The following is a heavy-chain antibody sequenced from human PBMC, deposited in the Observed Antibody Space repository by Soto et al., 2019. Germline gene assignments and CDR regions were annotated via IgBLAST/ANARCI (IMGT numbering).Heavy chain of an antibody. D-gene: IGHD4-17*01. J-gene: IGHJ5*02. V-gene: IGHV1-8*01. Sequence: QVQLVQSGAEVKKPGASVKVSCKASGYIFTNYDINWVRQATGQGLEYLGWINPNSGNTGYVQKFQVRVTMTRNTSINTAYMELSSLRSEDTAVYYCARGINYGVYPRWFDPWGQGTLVTVSS. CDR3: ARGINYGVYPRWFDP. CDR2: INPNSGNT. CDR1: GYIFTNYD.